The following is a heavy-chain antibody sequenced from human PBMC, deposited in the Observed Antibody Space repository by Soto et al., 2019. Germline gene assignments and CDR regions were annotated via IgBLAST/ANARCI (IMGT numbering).Heavy chain of an antibody. J-gene: IGHJ6*04. Sequence: QVQLVESGGGVVQPGRSLRLSCAASGFTFSSYAMHWVRQAPGKGLEWVAVISYDGSNKYYADSVKGRFTISRDNSKNTLYVQMNSLRAEDTAVYSCGRGAMGFWSGYKYGRDVWGKGTTVTVSS. CDR3: GRGAMGFWSGYKYGRDV. CDR2: ISYDGSNK. V-gene: IGHV3-30-3*01. D-gene: IGHD3-3*01. CDR1: GFTFSSYA.